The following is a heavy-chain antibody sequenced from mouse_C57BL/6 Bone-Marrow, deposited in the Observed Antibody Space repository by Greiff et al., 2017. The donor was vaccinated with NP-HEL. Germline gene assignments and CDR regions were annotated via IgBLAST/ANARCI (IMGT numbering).Heavy chain of an antibody. CDR3: TRGDWDWYFDV. V-gene: IGHV1-26*01. Sequence: VQLQQSGPELVKPGASVKISCKASGYTFTDYYMNWVKQSHGKSLEWIGDINPNNGGTSYNQKFKGKATLTVDKSSSTAYMELRSLTSEDSAVYDGTRGDWDWYFDVWGTGTTVTVSS. D-gene: IGHD4-1*01. CDR1: GYTFTDYY. CDR2: INPNNGGT. J-gene: IGHJ1*03.